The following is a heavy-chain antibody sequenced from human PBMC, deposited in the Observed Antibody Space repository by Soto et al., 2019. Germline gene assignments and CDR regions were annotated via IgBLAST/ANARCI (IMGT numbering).Heavy chain of an antibody. J-gene: IGHJ3*02. V-gene: IGHV1-46*03. Sequence: GASVKVSCKASGYTFTSYYMHWVRQAPGQGLEWMGIINPSGGSTSYAQKFQGRVTMTRDTSTSTVYMELSSLRSEDTAVYYCARVPYGWNDARKFPFDIWGQGTMVTVSS. CDR3: ARVPYGWNDARKFPFDI. CDR1: GYTFTSYY. D-gene: IGHD1-1*01. CDR2: INPSGGST.